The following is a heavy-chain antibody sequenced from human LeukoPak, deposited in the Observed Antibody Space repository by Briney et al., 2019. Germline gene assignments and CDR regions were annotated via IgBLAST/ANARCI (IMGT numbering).Heavy chain of an antibody. Sequence: SQTLSLTCTVSGGSISSGGYYWSWIRQHPGKGLEWIGYIYYSGSTYYNPSLKSRVTISVDTSKNQFSLKLSSVTAADTAVYYCARGNEDYGDYDGDRYNWFDPWGQGTLVTVSS. V-gene: IGHV4-31*03. CDR3: ARGNEDYGDYDGDRYNWFDP. CDR2: IYYSGST. J-gene: IGHJ5*02. CDR1: GGSISSGGYY. D-gene: IGHD4-17*01.